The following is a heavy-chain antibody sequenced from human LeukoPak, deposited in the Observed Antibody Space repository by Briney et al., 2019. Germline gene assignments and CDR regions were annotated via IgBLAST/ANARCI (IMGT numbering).Heavy chain of an antibody. CDR3: ARNYGSGDYFDS. V-gene: IGHV4-34*01. CDR1: GGSFSGYY. D-gene: IGHD3-10*01. CDR2: INHSGST. Sequence: SETLSLTCAVYGGSFSGYYWSWIRQPPGKGLEWIGEINHSGSTNYNPSLKSRVTISVDTSKNQFSLKLSSVTAADTAVYYCARNYGSGDYFDSWGQGALVTVSS. J-gene: IGHJ4*02.